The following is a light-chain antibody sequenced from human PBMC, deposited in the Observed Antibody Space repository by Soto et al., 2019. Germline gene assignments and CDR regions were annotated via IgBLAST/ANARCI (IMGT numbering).Light chain of an antibody. CDR3: QQSYSYPRT. V-gene: IGKV1-39*01. CDR1: QSIRSY. Sequence: DIEMTQLPSSLSASVGDRVTITCRASQSIRSYLNWYQQTPGKAPNLLIYAASTLRSGVPSRFSGSGSETDFTLTISSLQYEDFATYFCQQSYSYPRTFGQGTKLEI. J-gene: IGKJ2*01. CDR2: AAS.